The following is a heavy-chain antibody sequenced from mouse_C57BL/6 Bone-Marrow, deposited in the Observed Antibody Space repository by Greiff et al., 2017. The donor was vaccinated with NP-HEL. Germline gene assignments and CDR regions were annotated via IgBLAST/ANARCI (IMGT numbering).Heavy chain of an antibody. CDR1: GYSITSGYY. D-gene: IGHD4-1*01. CDR3: AQLAGTWYFDV. Sequence: EVKLMESGPGLVKPSQSLSLTCSATGYSITSGYYWYWIRQFPENKLEWMGYISYDGSNNYNPSLKNRISITRDTSKNQFFLKLNSVTTEDTATYYCAQLAGTWYFDVWGTGTTVTVSS. J-gene: IGHJ1*03. CDR2: ISYDGSN. V-gene: IGHV3-6*01.